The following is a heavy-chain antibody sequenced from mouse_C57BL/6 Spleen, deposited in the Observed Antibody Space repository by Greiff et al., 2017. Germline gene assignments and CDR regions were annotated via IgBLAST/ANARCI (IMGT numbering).Heavy chain of an antibody. CDR1: GFTFSSYG. CDR2: ISSGGSYT. D-gene: IGHD2-5*01. CDR3: ARRDSNYGFDY. Sequence: EVKLVESGGDLVKPGGSLKLSCAASGFTFSSYGMSWVRQTPDKRLEWVATISSGGSYTYYPASVKGRFTISRDNAKNTLYLQMSSLKSEDTAMYYCARRDSNYGFDYWGQGTTLTVSS. J-gene: IGHJ2*01. V-gene: IGHV5-6*02.